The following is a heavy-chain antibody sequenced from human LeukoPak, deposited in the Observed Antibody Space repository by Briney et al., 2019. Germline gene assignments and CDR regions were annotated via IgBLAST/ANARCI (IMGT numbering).Heavy chain of an antibody. V-gene: IGHV3-23*01. Sequence: GGSLRLSCAASGFTFNNYAMNWVRQAPGKGLEWVSVISGSGGTTYYADSVKGRFTISRDNAKNSLYLQMNSLRAEDTAVYYCARSQYYDFWSDVARVGYYYGMDVWGQGTTVTVSS. CDR3: ARSQYYDFWSDVARVGYYYGMDV. CDR1: GFTFNNYA. CDR2: ISGSGGTT. J-gene: IGHJ6*02. D-gene: IGHD3-3*01.